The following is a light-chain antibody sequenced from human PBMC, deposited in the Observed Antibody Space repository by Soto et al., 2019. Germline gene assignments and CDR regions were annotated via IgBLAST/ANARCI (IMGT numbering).Light chain of an antibody. J-gene: IGKJ1*01. V-gene: IGKV1-5*01. Sequence: DIQMTQSPPFLSASVGDIVTITCRASQSLNNRLAWYQQKPGKAPKLLIYDASTLESGVSSRFSGTGSETECTLTITDLQADDLATYFCHQYKTYSTFGQGTKVDIK. CDR3: HQYKTYST. CDR1: QSLNNR. CDR2: DAS.